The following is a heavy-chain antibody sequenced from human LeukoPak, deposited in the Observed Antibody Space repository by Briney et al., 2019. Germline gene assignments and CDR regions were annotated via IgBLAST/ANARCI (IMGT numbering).Heavy chain of an antibody. V-gene: IGHV4-39*01. D-gene: IGHD4/OR15-4a*01. CDR1: GASFDNSYC. CDR3: ARGSDDYKLGNY. CDR2: IYSSEFT. Sequence: SETLSLSCTVSGASFDNSYCWTWVRQPPGKRPEWIGTIYSSEFTYYSPSLRSRVTISVDTSKNLFSLRLTSVTAADTADCARGSDDYKLGNYWGQGFLVTVSS. J-gene: IGHJ4*02.